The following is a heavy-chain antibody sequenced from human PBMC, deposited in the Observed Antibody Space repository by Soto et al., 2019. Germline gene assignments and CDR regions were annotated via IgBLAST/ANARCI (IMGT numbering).Heavy chain of an antibody. CDR2: ISSSGSTI. D-gene: IGHD2-2*01. J-gene: IGHJ4*02. CDR3: ARSEDIVVVPAAHDY. V-gene: IGHV3-11*01. Sequence: GGSLRLSCAASGFTFSDYYMSWIRQAPGKGLEWVSYISSSGSTIYYADSVKGRFTISRDNAKNSLYLQMNSLRAEDTAVYYCARSEDIVVVPAAHDYWGQGTLVTVSS. CDR1: GFTFSDYY.